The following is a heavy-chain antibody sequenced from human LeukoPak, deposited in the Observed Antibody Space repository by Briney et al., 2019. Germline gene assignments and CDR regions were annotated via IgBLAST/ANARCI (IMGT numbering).Heavy chain of an antibody. Sequence: GGSLRLSCAASGFTFSSYSMNWVRLAPGKGLEWVSYISSSNSSIYYADSVKGRFTISRDNAKNSLYLQMNSLRAEDTAVYYCAKLGFDSSGSHTLFDYWGQGTQVTVSS. CDR1: GFTFSSYS. J-gene: IGHJ4*02. CDR3: AKLGFDSSGSHTLFDY. D-gene: IGHD3-22*01. V-gene: IGHV3-48*01. CDR2: ISSSNSSI.